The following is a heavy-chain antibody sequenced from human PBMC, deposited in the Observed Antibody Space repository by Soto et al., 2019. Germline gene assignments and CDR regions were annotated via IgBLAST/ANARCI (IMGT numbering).Heavy chain of an antibody. Sequence: SETLSLTCTVFGGSISSGDYYWSWIRQPPGKGLEWIGYIYYSGSTYYNPSLKSRVTISVDTSKNQFSLKLSSVTAADTAVYYCAREWLGLPEKQWLGNWFDPWGQGTLVTVSS. V-gene: IGHV4-30-4*01. D-gene: IGHD6-19*01. CDR3: AREWLGLPEKQWLGNWFDP. CDR2: IYYSGST. CDR1: GGSISSGDYY. J-gene: IGHJ5*02.